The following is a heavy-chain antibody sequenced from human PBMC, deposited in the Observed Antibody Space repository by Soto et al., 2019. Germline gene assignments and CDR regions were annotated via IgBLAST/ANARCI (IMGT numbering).Heavy chain of an antibody. J-gene: IGHJ4*02. CDR2: IYGGGTT. CDR3: VQTTGWPGFDF. D-gene: IGHD6-19*01. CDR1: GLAVSSKY. V-gene: IGHV3-53*01. Sequence: EVQLVESGGGLIQPGGSLRLSCAASGLAVSSKYMTWVRQAPGKGLEWVSVIYGGGTTYYADSVKGRFTISRDTSKNTLYLQMNSLSAEDTAVYYCVQTTGWPGFDFWGQGTLVTVSS.